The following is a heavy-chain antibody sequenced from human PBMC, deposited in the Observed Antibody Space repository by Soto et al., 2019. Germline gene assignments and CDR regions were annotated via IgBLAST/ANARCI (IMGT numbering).Heavy chain of an antibody. J-gene: IGHJ6*02. V-gene: IGHV4-59*01. CDR1: GASISSYY. Sequence: SETLSLTCTVSGASISSYYWSWIRQPPGKGLEWIGYIYYSGSTNYNPSLKSRVTISVDTSKNQFSLKLSSVTAADTAVYYCAGRVVRGVSYYYYGMDVWGQGTTVTVSS. D-gene: IGHD3-10*01. CDR3: AGRVVRGVSYYYYGMDV. CDR2: IYYSGST.